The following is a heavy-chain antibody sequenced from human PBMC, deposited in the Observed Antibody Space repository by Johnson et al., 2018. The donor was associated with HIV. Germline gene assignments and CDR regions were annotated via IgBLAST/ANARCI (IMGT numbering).Heavy chain of an antibody. V-gene: IGHV3-66*01. CDR1: GITFNNAW. D-gene: IGHD3-16*02. CDR3: ARGGLGYQNIHDPFDI. J-gene: IGHJ3*02. Sequence: VLLVESGGGLVQPGGSLRLSCAASGITFNNAWMSWVRQAPGKGLEWVSVIYSGGSTYYADSVKGRFTISRDNSKNTLYLQMNSLRAEDTALYYCARGGLGYQNIHDPFDIWGQGTMVTVSS. CDR2: IYSGGST.